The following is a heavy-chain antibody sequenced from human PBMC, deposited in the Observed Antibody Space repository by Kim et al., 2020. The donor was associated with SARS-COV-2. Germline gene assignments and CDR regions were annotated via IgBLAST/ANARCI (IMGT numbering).Heavy chain of an antibody. Sequence: SVKVSCKASGDTFKNSSLYCVRQAPGQGLEWMGGLLPIFGTPTYAPKFRGRLTLTADASKTTAYMALSSLTTDDTAVYFCAMSGSSTSEDWGQGTLVSVSS. V-gene: IGHV1-69*13. D-gene: IGHD6-6*01. CDR1: GDTFKNSS. J-gene: IGHJ4*02. CDR3: AMSGSSTSED. CDR2: LLPIFGTP.